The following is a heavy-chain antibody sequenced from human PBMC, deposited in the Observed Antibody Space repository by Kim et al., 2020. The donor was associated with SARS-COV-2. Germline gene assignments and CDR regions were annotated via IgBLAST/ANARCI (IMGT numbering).Heavy chain of an antibody. D-gene: IGHD6-6*01. CDR1: TNFT. J-gene: IGHJ5*02. Sequence: TNFTLHWVRQAPGQSLEWMGWLDAGNGDTQYSQHFQGRVTITRDTSATTAYVELGSLKSEDTALYYCAIDRFSLRVRPRVGLNPWGQGTLAT. V-gene: IGHV1-3*01. CDR3: AIDRFSLRVRPRVGLNP. CDR2: LDAGNGDT.